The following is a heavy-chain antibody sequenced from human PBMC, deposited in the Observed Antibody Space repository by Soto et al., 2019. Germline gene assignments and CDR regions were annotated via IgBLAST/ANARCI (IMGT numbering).Heavy chain of an antibody. CDR1: SGSISRTTDH. J-gene: IGHJ3*02. D-gene: IGHD1-7*01. CDR2: IYYSGRT. CDR3: GRHPNWNYGFDDAFDI. Sequence: SETLSLTCSVSSGSISRTTDHWGWIRQPPGKGLEWIGSIYYSGRTYYNPSLKSRVTISVDTSKNQFSLKVNAVTAADTAVYYCGRHPNWNYGFDDAFDIWGQGTMVTVSS. V-gene: IGHV4-39*01.